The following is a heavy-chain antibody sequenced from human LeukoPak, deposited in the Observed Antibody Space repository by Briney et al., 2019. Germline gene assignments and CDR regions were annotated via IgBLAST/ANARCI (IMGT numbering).Heavy chain of an antibody. V-gene: IGHV1-3*01. CDR3: AREWLRPYYFDY. CDR2: INAGNGNT. Sequence: GASVKVSCKASGHTFTSYAMHWVRQAPGQRLEWMGWINAGNGNTKYSQKFQGRVTITRDTSASTAYMELSSLRSEDTAVYYCAREWLRPYYFDYWGQGTLVTVSS. J-gene: IGHJ4*02. D-gene: IGHD5-12*01. CDR1: GHTFTSYA.